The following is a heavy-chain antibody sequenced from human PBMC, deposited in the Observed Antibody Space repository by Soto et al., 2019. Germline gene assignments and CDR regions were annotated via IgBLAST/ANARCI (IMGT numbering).Heavy chain of an antibody. CDR3: AVAVAGPTAIGY. CDR1: GFTFSSYW. J-gene: IGHJ4*02. Sequence: EVALVESGGGLVQPGGSLRLSCAASGFTFSSYWMHWVRQAPGKGLVWVSRINSDGSSTSYADSVKGRFTISTDNAKNALYLQMNSLRAEDTAVYYCAVAVAGPTAIGYWGQGTLVTVSP. D-gene: IGHD6-19*01. CDR2: INSDGSST. V-gene: IGHV3-74*01.